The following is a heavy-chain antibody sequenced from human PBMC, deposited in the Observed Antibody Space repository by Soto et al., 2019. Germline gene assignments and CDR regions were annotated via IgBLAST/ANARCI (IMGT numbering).Heavy chain of an antibody. CDR1: GFTFSSYA. V-gene: IGHV3-23*01. CDR2: ISDSGDNT. CDR3: VKQEYCSGGSCYDKHY. Sequence: PGGSLRLSCAASGFTFSSYAMSWVRQAPGKGLEWVSVISDSGDNTYYADSVKGRFTISRDKSKNTVFLQMDSLGAEDTAVYYCVKQEYCSGGSCYDKHYWGQGTRVTLSS. D-gene: IGHD2-15*01. J-gene: IGHJ4*02.